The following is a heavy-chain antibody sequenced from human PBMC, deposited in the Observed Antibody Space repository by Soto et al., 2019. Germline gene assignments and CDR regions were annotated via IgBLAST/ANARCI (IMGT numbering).Heavy chain of an antibody. D-gene: IGHD6-19*01. J-gene: IGHJ4*02. CDR1: CFTFSSYA. CDR3: AKVNRSGWYPLYYFDY. Sequence: LRLSCAASCFTFSSYAMSWVRQAPGKGLEWVSAISGSGGSTYYADSVKGRFTISRDNTKNTLYLQMNSLRAEDTDVYYCAKVNRSGWYPLYYFDYWGQGTLVTVSS. CDR2: ISGSGGST. V-gene: IGHV3-23*01.